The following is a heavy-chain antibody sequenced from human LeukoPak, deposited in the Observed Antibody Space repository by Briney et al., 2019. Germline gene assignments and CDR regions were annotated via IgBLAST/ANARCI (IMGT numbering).Heavy chain of an antibody. D-gene: IGHD3-22*01. CDR1: GGSISSGSYY. V-gene: IGHV4-61*02. CDR2: IYSSGST. Sequence: PSESLSLTCTVSGGSISSGSYYWSWIRQPAGKGLEWIGRIYSSGSTNYNPSLKSRVTISVDTSNNQFSLKLSSVTAADTAVYYCAREDYYDSSGYYTDAFDIWGQGTMVTVSS. CDR3: AREDYYDSSGYYTDAFDI. J-gene: IGHJ3*02.